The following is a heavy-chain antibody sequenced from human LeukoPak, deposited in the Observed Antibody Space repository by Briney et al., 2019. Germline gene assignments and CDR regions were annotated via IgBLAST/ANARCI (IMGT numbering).Heavy chain of an antibody. CDR3: ARAHSSGWTFDY. D-gene: IGHD6-19*01. CDR2: IYHSGST. CDR1: GYSISSGYY. Sequence: SETLSLTCAVSGYSISSGYYWGWIRQPPGKGLEWIGSIYHSGSTYYNPSLKSRVTISVDTSKNQFSLKLSSVTAADTAVYYCARAHSSGWTFDYWGQGTLDTVSS. J-gene: IGHJ4*02. V-gene: IGHV4-38-2*01.